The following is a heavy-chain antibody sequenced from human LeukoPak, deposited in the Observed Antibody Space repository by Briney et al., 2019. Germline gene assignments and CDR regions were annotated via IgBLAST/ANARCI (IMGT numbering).Heavy chain of an antibody. CDR3: AKSRDILTGYYRDYYYYGMDV. Sequence: PGGSLRLSCAASGFTFSSYAMSWVRQAPGKGLEWVSAISGSGGSTYYAGCVKGRFTISRDNSKNTLYLQMNSLRAEDTAVYYCAKSRDILTGYYRDYYYYGMDVWGQGTTVTVSS. V-gene: IGHV3-23*01. CDR1: GFTFSSYA. D-gene: IGHD3-9*01. CDR2: ISGSGGST. J-gene: IGHJ6*02.